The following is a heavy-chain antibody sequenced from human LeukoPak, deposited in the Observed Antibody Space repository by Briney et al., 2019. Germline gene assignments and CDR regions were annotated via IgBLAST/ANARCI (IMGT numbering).Heavy chain of an antibody. CDR3: ARDRSGSYFTEPFDY. J-gene: IGHJ4*02. Sequence: PSETLSLTCTVSGYSISSGYYWGWIRQPPGKGLEWIGSIYHSGSTYYNPSLKSRVTISVDTSKNQFSLKLSSVTAADTAVYYCARDRSGSYFTEPFDYWGQGTLVTVSS. D-gene: IGHD1-26*01. CDR2: IYHSGST. V-gene: IGHV4-38-2*02. CDR1: GYSISSGYY.